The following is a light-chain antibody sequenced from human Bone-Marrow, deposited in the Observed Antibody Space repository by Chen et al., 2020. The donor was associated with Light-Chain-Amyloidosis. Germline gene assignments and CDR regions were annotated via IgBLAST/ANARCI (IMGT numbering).Light chain of an antibody. V-gene: IGLV3-21*02. J-gene: IGLJ3*02. CDR3: QVWEGSSDEVV. CDR1: GIGSLK. CDR2: DDT. Sequence: SYVLTQPPSVSVAPGQTATITGGGTGIGSLKVHWYQQKAGQAPVMVVYDDTDRPAGIPERFSGSKSGNAATLTITRVEAGDEADYYCQVWEGSSDEVVFGGGTRLTVL.